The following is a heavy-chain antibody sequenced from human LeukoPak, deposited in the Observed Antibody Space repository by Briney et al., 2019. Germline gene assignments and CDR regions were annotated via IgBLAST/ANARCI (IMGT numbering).Heavy chain of an antibody. CDR3: ARGGYDYVWGSYRRGWIFDY. CDR1: GGSISSSSYY. J-gene: IGHJ4*02. V-gene: IGHV4-39*01. D-gene: IGHD3-16*02. CDR2: IYYSGST. Sequence: SETLSLTCTVSGGSISSSSYYWGWIRQPPGKGLEWIGSIYYSGSTYYNPSLKSRVTISVDTSKNQFSLKLSSVTAADTAVYYCARGGYDYVWGSYRRGWIFDYWGQGTLVTVSS.